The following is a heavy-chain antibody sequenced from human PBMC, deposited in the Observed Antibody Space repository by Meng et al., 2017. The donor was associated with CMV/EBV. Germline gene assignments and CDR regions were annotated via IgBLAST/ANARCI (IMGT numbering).Heavy chain of an antibody. Sequence: SVKVSCKASGFTFTSSAVQWVRQARGQRLEWIGWIVVGSGNTNYAQKFQERVTITRDMSTSTAYMELSSLRSEDTAVYYCAREDYYGSGDDAFDIWGQGTMVTVSS. CDR3: AREDYYGSGDDAFDI. D-gene: IGHD3-10*01. CDR1: GFTFTSSA. J-gene: IGHJ3*02. V-gene: IGHV1-58*01. CDR2: IVVGSGNT.